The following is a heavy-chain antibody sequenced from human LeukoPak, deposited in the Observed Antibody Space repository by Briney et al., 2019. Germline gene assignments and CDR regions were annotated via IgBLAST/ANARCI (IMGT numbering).Heavy chain of an antibody. Sequence: GGSLRLSCAASGFTFSSYAMTWVRQAPGKGLECVSVNSGGSTYYADSVKGRFTVSRDNSKNTLYLQMNSLRAEDTAMYYCARGLGYCTSTTCLLPFDYWGQGTLVTVSS. CDR3: ARGLGYCTSTTCLLPFDY. CDR2: NSGGST. V-gene: IGHV3-23*01. CDR1: GFTFSSYA. D-gene: IGHD2-2*01. J-gene: IGHJ4*02.